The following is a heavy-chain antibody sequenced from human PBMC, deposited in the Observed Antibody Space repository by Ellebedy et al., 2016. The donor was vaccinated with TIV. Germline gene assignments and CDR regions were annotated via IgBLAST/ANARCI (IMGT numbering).Heavy chain of an antibody. CDR1: GYTFTSYF. J-gene: IGHJ4*02. D-gene: IGHD6-19*01. Sequence: AASAKVSCKASGYTFTSYFMHWLRHAPAQGLEWRGIINPSGGSTTYAQKLQGRVTMTRDTTTSTAYMELSSLRSEDTAVYYCARARSSGWLHTPDYWGQGSLVTVSS. V-gene: IGHV1-46*04. CDR2: INPSGGST. CDR3: ARARSSGWLHTPDY.